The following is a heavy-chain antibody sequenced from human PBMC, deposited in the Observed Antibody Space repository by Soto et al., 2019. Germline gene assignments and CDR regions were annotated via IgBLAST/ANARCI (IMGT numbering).Heavy chain of an antibody. CDR1: GFTFRSYE. D-gene: IGHD4-17*01. CDR2: ISYSGSPI. J-gene: IGHJ3*01. Sequence: EVQLVESGGGLVQPGGSLRLSCAGSGFTFRSYEMTWVRQSPGKGLEWLSHISYSGSPIYYADSVKGRFTISRDNAKNSLYLQMNRLRAEDTAVYYCRRVYGDSLMDAFDGWGQGTMVTVSS. CDR3: RRVYGDSLMDAFDG. V-gene: IGHV3-48*03.